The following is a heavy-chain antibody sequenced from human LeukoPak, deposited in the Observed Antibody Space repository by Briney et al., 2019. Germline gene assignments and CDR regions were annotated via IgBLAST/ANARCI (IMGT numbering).Heavy chain of an antibody. Sequence: GGSLRLSCTASGFSFSDYYMSWIRQAPGKGLEWVSSISGNTRTIFYADSMKGRFTISRDNAKNSLFLQMNSLRAEDTAVYYCASNPPGRYYFDYWGQGTLVTVSS. CDR3: ASNPPGRYYFDY. CDR2: ISGNTRTI. J-gene: IGHJ4*02. V-gene: IGHV3-11*04. CDR1: GFSFSDYY. D-gene: IGHD1-14*01.